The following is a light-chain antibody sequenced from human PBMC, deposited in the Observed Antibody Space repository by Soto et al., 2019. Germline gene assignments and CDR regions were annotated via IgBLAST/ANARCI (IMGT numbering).Light chain of an antibody. V-gene: IGLV2-18*02. CDR3: SSYTSSSTLV. CDR2: ELS. J-gene: IGLJ1*01. CDR1: RSDVGSYNR. Sequence: QSALTQPASVSGSPGQSITIPCTGTRSDVGSYNRVSWYQQPPGTAPKLMIYELSNRPSGVPDRFSGSKSGNTASLTISGLQAEDEADYYCSSYTSSSTLVFGTGTKLTVL.